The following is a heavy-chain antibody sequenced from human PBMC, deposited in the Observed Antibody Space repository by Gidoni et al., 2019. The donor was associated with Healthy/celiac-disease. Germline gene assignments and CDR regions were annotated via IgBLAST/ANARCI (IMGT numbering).Heavy chain of an antibody. CDR1: GGSISRGAYY. D-gene: IGHD1-26*01. J-gene: IGHJ6*02. V-gene: IGHV4-30-4*01. Sequence: QVQLQESGPGLVKPSQHLSRTCTVAGGSISRGAYYWSWIRQPPGKGLEWIGYTYYSVSTYYTPSHKSRVTIAVDTAKNQCSLKLSSVTAADTAVYYCAREFPHNSGSYYYGMDVWGQGTTVTVSS. CDR3: AREFPHNSGSYYYGMDV. CDR2: TYYSVST.